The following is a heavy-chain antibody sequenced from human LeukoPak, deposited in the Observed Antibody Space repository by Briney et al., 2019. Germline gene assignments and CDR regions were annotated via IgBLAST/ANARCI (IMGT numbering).Heavy chain of an antibody. Sequence: GGSLRLSCAASGFTFSSYAMHWVRQAPGKGLEWVAVISYDGSNKYYADSVKGRFTISRDNSKNTLYLQMNSLRAEDTAVYYCAKVLEQWLVSWLDYWGQGTLVTVSS. CDR2: ISYDGSNK. J-gene: IGHJ4*02. CDR3: AKVLEQWLVSWLDY. CDR1: GFTFSSYA. D-gene: IGHD6-19*01. V-gene: IGHV3-30*04.